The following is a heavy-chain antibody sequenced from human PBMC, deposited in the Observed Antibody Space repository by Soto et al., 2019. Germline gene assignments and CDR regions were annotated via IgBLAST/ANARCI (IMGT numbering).Heavy chain of an antibody. V-gene: IGHV3-7*05. CDR2: INQDGSEK. CDR3: AGGSGWHSEW. D-gene: IGHD6-19*01. J-gene: IGHJ1*01. Sequence: DVPLVESGGGLVPPGGSLRLSCAASAFTCGTYYMSWFRQAPGKGLEWVANINQDGSEKHYVDSVKGRFTISRDSAKKSLCLEMRGLRSEDTAVYYCAGGSGWHSEWWGQGTLVTVSS. CDR1: AFTCGTYY.